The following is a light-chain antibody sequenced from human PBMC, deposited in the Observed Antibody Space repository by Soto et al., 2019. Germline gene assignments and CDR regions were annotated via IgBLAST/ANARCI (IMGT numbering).Light chain of an antibody. CDR1: QSVSSY. V-gene: IGKV3-11*01. Sequence: EIVLTQAPATLSLSPGERATLSCRASQSVSSYLAWYQQKPGQAPRLLIYDASNRATVIPARFSGSGSGTYFTLTIISLEPEDFAVYYCQQRSNSYTFGQGTKLEIK. CDR2: DAS. CDR3: QQRSNSYT. J-gene: IGKJ2*01.